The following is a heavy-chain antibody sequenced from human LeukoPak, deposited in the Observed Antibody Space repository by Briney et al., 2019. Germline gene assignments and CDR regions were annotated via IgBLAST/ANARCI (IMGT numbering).Heavy chain of an antibody. J-gene: IGHJ6*02. CDR1: GYTFTSYG. V-gene: IGHV1-18*01. Sequence: ALVKVSCKASGYTFTSYGISWVRQAPGQGLEWMGWISAYNGNTNYAQKLQGRVTMTTDTSTSTAYMELRSLRSEDTAVYYCARDPSPNCSGGSCYSGWVAPSYYYGMDVWGQGTTVTVSS. CDR3: ARDPSPNCSGGSCYSGWVAPSYYYGMDV. CDR2: ISAYNGNT. D-gene: IGHD2-15*01.